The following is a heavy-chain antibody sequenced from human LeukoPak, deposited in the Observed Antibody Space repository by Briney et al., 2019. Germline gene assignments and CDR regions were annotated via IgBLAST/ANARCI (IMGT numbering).Heavy chain of an antibody. J-gene: IGHJ6*03. V-gene: IGHV1-2*06. CDR2: INPNSGGT. Sequence: ASVKVSCKASGYTFTGYYMHWVRQAPGQGLEWMGRINPNSGGTNYAQKFQGRVTMTRDTSISTAYMELSRLRSDDTAVYYCARADSVVVAAPHYYYYYMDVWGKGTTVTVSS. CDR3: ARADSVVVAAPHYYYYYMDV. D-gene: IGHD2-15*01. CDR1: GYTFTGYY.